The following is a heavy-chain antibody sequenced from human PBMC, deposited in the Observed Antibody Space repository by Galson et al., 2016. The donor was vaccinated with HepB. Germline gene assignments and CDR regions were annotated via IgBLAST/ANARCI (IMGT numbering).Heavy chain of an antibody. J-gene: IGHJ4*02. Sequence: LRLSCAASGFTFGDNTLSWVRQAPGRGLEWVSSVGSCPSGTCYADSVTGRFTISRDFSKNTVYLQMNSLRAEDTAVYYCAGYCRGGSCSGQGSFDYWSQGTLVTVSS. CDR3: AGYCRGGSCSGQGSFDY. CDR2: VGSCPSGT. CDR1: GFTFGDNT. V-gene: IGHV3-23*01. D-gene: IGHD2-15*01.